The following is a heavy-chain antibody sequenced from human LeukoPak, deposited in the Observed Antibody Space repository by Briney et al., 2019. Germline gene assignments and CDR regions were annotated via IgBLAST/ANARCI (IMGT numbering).Heavy chain of an antibody. J-gene: IGHJ4*02. D-gene: IGHD3-10*01. CDR3: ARTQSFYYVSGSPGLIDY. CDR2: VNHSGSN. V-gene: IGHV4-34*01. CDR1: GGSFSGYY. Sequence: SETLSLPCAVYGGSFSGYYWSRIRQPPGKGLEWIREVNHSGSNNYNTCLKSRVTISVDTSKNQFSLKLSSVTAADTAVYYGARTQSFYYVSGSPGLIDYWGQGTLVTVSS.